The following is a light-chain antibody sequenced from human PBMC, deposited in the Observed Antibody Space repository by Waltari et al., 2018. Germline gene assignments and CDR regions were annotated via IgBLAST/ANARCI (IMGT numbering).Light chain of an antibody. CDR1: QSVTSIS. J-gene: IGKJ4*01. Sequence: EIVLTQSPGTLSLSPGARATLSCRASQSVTSISLTWYQQKFGQAPRLLRYGTSSRATGIPDRFSGSGSGTDFTLTISRLEPEDFAVYYCQQYDGEVVTFGGGTKVEI. V-gene: IGKV3-20*01. CDR3: QQYDGEVVT. CDR2: GTS.